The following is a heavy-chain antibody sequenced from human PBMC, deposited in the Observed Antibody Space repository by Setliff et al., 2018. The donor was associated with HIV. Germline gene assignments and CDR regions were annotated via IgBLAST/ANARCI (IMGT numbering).Heavy chain of an antibody. CDR3: VKDGSLAGRYYHYMDV. CDR2: IANDGSGR. D-gene: IGHD6-19*01. Sequence: PGGSLRLSCAVSGFTFSPYWMHWVRQVSGKGLEWVSRIANDGSGRAHAESTKGRFTISRDNARKSLYLQMNSLTTEDTALYCCVKDGSLAGRYYHYMDVWGKGTTVTVSS. J-gene: IGHJ6*03. V-gene: IGHV3-74*01. CDR1: GFTFSPYW.